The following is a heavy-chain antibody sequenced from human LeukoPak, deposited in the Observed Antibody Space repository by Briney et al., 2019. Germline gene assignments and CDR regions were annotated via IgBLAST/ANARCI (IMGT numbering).Heavy chain of an antibody. Sequence: ASVKVSCKASGYTFTSYGVSWVRQAPGQGLEWMGWISGYNGNTNYAQKLQGRVTMTTDTSTSTAYMELRSLRSDDTAVYYCARVEEGYGSGRRENFYYYYMDVWGKGTTVTISS. CDR1: GYTFTSYG. D-gene: IGHD3-10*01. CDR3: ARVEEGYGSGRRENFYYYYMDV. J-gene: IGHJ6*03. CDR2: ISGYNGNT. V-gene: IGHV1-18*01.